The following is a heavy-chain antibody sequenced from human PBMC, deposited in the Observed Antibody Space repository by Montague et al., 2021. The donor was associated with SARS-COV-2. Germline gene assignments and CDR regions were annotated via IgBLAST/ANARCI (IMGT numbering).Heavy chain of an antibody. Sequence: SETLSLTCTVSGGSIRTSSYYWGWTRQPPGKGLDWIGSIYYSGSTYYNPSLKSRVTISVDTSENQFSLKLSSVTAADTAVYYCAMRGGALDAFDIWGQGTMVIVSS. CDR2: IYYSGST. V-gene: IGHV4-39*01. D-gene: IGHD4-17*01. CDR1: GGSIRTSSYY. CDR3: AMRGGALDAFDI. J-gene: IGHJ3*02.